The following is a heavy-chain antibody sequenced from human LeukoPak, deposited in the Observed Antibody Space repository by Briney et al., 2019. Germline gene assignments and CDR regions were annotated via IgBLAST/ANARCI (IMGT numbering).Heavy chain of an antibody. CDR2: INNDGSTT. D-gene: IGHD1-1*01. CDR1: GFTFSSFW. Sequence: GGSLRLSCVASGFTFSSFWMHWVRQAPGKGLVWVSRINNDGSTTTYADSVKGRFTISRDNAKNTLYLQMNSLRAEDTAVYYCTRDTRGTIGTTTLDYWGQGTLVTVSS. CDR3: TRDTRGTIGTTTLDY. J-gene: IGHJ4*02. V-gene: IGHV3-74*01.